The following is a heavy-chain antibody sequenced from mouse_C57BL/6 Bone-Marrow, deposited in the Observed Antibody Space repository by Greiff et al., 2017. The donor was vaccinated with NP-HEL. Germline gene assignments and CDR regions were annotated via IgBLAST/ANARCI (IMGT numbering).Heavy chain of an antibody. Sequence: VQLQQSGAELVRPGASVKLSCTASGFNIKDDYMHWVKQRPEQGLEWIGWIDPENGDTEYASKFQGKATITADTSSNTAYLQLSSLTSEDTAVYYCMIYYYCSSPAWFAYWGQGTLVTVSA. CDR2: IDPENGDT. V-gene: IGHV14-4*01. CDR1: GFNIKDDY. CDR3: MIYYYCSSPAWFAY. D-gene: IGHD1-1*01. J-gene: IGHJ3*01.